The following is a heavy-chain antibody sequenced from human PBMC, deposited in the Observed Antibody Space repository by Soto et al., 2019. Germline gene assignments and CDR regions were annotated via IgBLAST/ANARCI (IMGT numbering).Heavy chain of an antibody. J-gene: IGHJ4*02. Sequence: QVQLVESGGGVVQPGRSLRLSCAASGFTFSSYGMHWVRQAPGKGLEWVAVISYDGSNKYYADSVKGRFTISRDNSKNTLYLPINSLRAEDTAVYYCAKDRRKVVVAAPVDYWGQGTLVTFSS. D-gene: IGHD2-15*01. CDR2: ISYDGSNK. CDR1: GFTFSSYG. CDR3: AKDRRKVVVAAPVDY. V-gene: IGHV3-30*18.